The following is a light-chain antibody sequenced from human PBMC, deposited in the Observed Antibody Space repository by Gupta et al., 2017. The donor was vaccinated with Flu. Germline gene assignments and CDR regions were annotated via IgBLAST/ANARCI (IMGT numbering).Light chain of an antibody. Sequence: EIVLTQSPGTLSLSPGERATLSCRASQTVRSSYLAWYQQKLGQAPRLLIYGASRRATGIPDRFSGSGYGTDFTLTISRREPEDFAVYYCQQYDHSPPWTFGQGTKVEIK. CDR1: QTVRSSY. J-gene: IGKJ1*01. V-gene: IGKV3-20*01. CDR2: GAS. CDR3: QQYDHSPPWT.